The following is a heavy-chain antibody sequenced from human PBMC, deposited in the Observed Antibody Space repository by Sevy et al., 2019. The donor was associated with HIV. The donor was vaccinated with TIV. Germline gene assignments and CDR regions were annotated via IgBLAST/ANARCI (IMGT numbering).Heavy chain of an antibody. CDR1: GGSITSLY. D-gene: IGHD1-26*01. CDR3: AGENAWGRGYS. CDR2: IYYNGHI. V-gene: IGHV4-59*08. J-gene: IGHJ4*02. Sequence: SETLSLTCTVSGGSITSLYWNWIRQPPDKGLEWIANIYYNGHINYNPSLKSRVTLSLDTSKNQISLRLSSVTAADTAMYYCAGENAWGRGYSWGQGTLVTVSS.